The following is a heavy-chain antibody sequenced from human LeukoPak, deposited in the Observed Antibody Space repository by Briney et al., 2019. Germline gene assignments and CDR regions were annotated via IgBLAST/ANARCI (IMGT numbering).Heavy chain of an antibody. CDR1: GYSFTSYW. Sequence: LKISCKGSGYSFTSYWIGWVRQVPGKGLEWMGIIYPGDSDTRDSPSFQGQVTISADKSISTAYLQWSSLKASDTAMYYCATITTYYDILTGYYTNWFDPWGQGTLVTVSS. V-gene: IGHV5-51*01. CDR2: IYPGDSDT. CDR3: ATITTYYDILTGYYTNWFDP. D-gene: IGHD3-9*01. J-gene: IGHJ5*02.